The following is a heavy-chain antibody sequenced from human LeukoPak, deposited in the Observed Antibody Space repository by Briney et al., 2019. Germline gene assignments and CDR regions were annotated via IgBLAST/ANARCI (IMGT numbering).Heavy chain of an antibody. D-gene: IGHD3-22*01. Sequence: PGMSLRLSCAASGFTFSSYSMNWVRQAPGKGLEWVSVISGSSSYVYYADSVKGRFIISRDNAKNSLYLQMNSLRAEDTAVYYCAREPPSYFYDSSGLDYWGQGTLVTASS. J-gene: IGHJ4*02. CDR2: ISGSSSYV. CDR3: AREPPSYFYDSSGLDY. CDR1: GFTFSSYS. V-gene: IGHV3-21*01.